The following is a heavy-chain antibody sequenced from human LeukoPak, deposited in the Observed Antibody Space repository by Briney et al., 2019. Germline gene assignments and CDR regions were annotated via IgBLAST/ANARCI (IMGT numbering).Heavy chain of an antibody. CDR1: GGSISSGGYS. D-gene: IGHD3/OR15-3a*01. Sequence: PSETLSLTCAVSGGSISSGGYSWSWIRQPPGKGMEWIAYIYYTGNTYFNPSLKSRVTISVDTSKNQISLRLTSVTATDTAIYYCARQTGSGLFILPGGQGTLVTVSS. CDR3: ARQTGSGLFILP. CDR2: IYYTGNT. J-gene: IGHJ4*02. V-gene: IGHV4-30-4*07.